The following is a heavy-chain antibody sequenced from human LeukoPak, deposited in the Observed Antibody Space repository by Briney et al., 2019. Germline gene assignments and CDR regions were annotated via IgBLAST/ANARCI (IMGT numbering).Heavy chain of an antibody. CDR1: GDSINPYY. Sequence: SETLSLTCTVSGDSINPYYWSWIRQPPGEGLEWIGYIFYRGSTNYNAALKSRVAISLDTSKSQFSLKLNSVSAADTAVYYCAETTGRYFEYWGQGILVTVSS. CDR3: AETTGRYFEY. CDR2: IFYRGST. J-gene: IGHJ4*02. D-gene: IGHD1-26*01. V-gene: IGHV4-59*01.